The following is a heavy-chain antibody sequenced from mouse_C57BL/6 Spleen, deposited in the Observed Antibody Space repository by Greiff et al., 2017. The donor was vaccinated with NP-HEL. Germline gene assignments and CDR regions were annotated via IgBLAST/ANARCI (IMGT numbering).Heavy chain of an antibody. CDR3: ARGWFRGYYYAMDY. D-gene: IGHD2-3*01. CDR1: GYTFTDYY. Sequence: EVQLQQSGPELVKPGASVKISCKASGYTFTDYYMNWVKQSHGKSLEWIGDINPNNGGTSYNQKFKGKATLTVDKSSSTAYMELRSLTSEDSAVYYCARGWFRGYYYAMDYWGQGTSVTVSS. V-gene: IGHV1-26*01. CDR2: INPNNGGT. J-gene: IGHJ4*01.